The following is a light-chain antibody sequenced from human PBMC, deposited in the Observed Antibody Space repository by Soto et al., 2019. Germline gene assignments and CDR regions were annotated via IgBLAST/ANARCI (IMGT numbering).Light chain of an antibody. CDR1: QRVSSY. V-gene: IGKV3-11*01. CDR2: DAS. CDR3: QQRRNWPIT. J-gene: IGKJ5*01. Sequence: EIVLTQSPATLSLSPGERATLSCRASQRVSSYLAWYQQKPGQAPRLLIYDASNRATGIPARFSGSGSGTDFTLTISSLEPEDFAVYYCQQRRNWPITFGQVTRREIK.